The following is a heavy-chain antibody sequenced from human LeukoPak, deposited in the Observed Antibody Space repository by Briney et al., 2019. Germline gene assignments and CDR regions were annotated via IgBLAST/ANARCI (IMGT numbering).Heavy chain of an antibody. CDR3: ASHREGSSGYFGY. CDR1: GGSISNGGYY. Sequence: SETLSLTCTVSGGSISNGGYYWGWVRQPPGKGLEWIGEINKSGDTDYNPSLKDRVTISLDASKNQFSLKLSSVTAADTAVYYCASHREGSSGYFGYWGQGTLVTVSS. CDR2: INKSGDT. J-gene: IGHJ4*02. D-gene: IGHD3-22*01. V-gene: IGHV4-39*07.